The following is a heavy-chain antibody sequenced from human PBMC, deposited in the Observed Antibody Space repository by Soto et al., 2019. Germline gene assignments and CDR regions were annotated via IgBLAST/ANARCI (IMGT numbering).Heavy chain of an antibody. Sequence: QVQLVQSGAEVKKPGASVKVSCKASGYTFTSYGISWVRQAPGQGLEWMGWISAYNGNTNYAQKLQGRVTMTTDTTTSKAYMELRGLRSDDTGVYYCARFTVPRIAAVGSSNHDYWGQGTLVTVSS. V-gene: IGHV1-18*01. D-gene: IGHD6-13*01. CDR2: ISAYNGNT. CDR1: GYTFTSYG. J-gene: IGHJ4*02. CDR3: ARFTVPRIAAVGSSNHDY.